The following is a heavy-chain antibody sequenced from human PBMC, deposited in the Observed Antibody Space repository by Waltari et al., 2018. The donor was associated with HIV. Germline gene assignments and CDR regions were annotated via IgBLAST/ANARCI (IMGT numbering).Heavy chain of an antibody. J-gene: IGHJ6*03. CDR1: GFTLSDHY. CDR3: ARGRAGKSSYYYYCMDV. Sequence: EVQVVESGGGLVQPGGSMRLYCAASGFTLSDHYMDWVRRAPGKGVEWVGRTRNKLNGYTTEYAASVKGRFTISRDDSKNSLSLQMNSLKTEDTAVYYCARGRAGKSSYYYYCMDVWGKGTTVTVSS. V-gene: IGHV3-72*01. CDR2: TRNKLNGYTT. D-gene: IGHD1-1*01.